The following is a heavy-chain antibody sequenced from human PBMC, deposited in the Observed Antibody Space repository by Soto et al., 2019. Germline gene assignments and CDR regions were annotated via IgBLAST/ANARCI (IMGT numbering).Heavy chain of an antibody. J-gene: IGHJ3*02. CDR1: GFNFSDSV. V-gene: IGHV3-73*01. Sequence: EVPLVESGGGLVQPGGSLKLSCAASGFNFSDSVMHWVRQVSGKGLEWVGRITSTADTYATAYAASVKGRFTVSRDDSKNTAYLQMNSLKTEDTAVYYCTGSMSFAFDIWGQGTMVHVSS. CDR2: ITSTADTYAT. CDR3: TGSMSFAFDI.